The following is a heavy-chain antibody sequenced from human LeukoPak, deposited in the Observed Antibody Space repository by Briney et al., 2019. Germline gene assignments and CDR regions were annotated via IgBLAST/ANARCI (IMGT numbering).Heavy chain of an antibody. J-gene: IGHJ6*02. CDR2: ISATGLST. CDR1: DFAFTSSG. Sequence: PGGSLRLSCTASDFAFTSSGMSWVRQVPGTGLEWVSFISATGLSTYYADSVKGRFTVSRDNSKNTLYLQMNSLRAADTAVYYCASSTYNYDYALDVWGQGTTVTVSS. D-gene: IGHD5-24*01. V-gene: IGHV3-23*01. CDR3: ASSTYNYDYALDV.